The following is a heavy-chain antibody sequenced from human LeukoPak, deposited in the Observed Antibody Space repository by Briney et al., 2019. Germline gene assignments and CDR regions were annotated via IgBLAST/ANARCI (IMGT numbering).Heavy chain of an antibody. CDR2: FDPEDGET. D-gene: IGHD6-13*01. CDR3: ATDGSSSWYSSSLRS. J-gene: IGHJ4*02. Sequence: ASVKLSCKVSGYTLTELSMHWVRQAPGKGLEWMGGFDPEDGETIYAQKFQGRVTMTEDTSTDTAYMELSSLRSEDTAVYYCATDGSSSWYSSSLRSWGQGTLVTVSS. V-gene: IGHV1-24*01. CDR1: GYTLTELS.